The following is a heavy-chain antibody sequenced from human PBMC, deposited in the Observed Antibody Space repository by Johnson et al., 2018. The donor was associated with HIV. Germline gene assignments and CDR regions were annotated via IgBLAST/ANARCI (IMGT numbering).Heavy chain of an antibody. CDR3: AKGSLVGPNDAFDI. V-gene: IGHV3-74*02. Sequence: VQLVESGGGLVKPGGSLRLSCAASGFTFISYWMHWVRQAPGKGLVWVSRINSDGTITSYAGSVKGRFTISRDNSKNSLYLQMNSLRTEDTALYYCAKGSLVGPNDAFDIWGQGTMVTVSS. CDR2: INSDGTIT. J-gene: IGHJ3*02. CDR1: GFTFISYW. D-gene: IGHD3-16*02.